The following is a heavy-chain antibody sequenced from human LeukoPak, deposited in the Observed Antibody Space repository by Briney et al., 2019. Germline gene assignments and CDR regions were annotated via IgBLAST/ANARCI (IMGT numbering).Heavy chain of an antibody. V-gene: IGHV1-8*01. CDR1: GYTFTSYD. D-gene: IGHD3-3*01. CDR2: MSPNSGNT. J-gene: IGHJ6*03. CDR3: ARGYRSVTISALVPYYYYMDV. Sequence: ASVKVSCKASGYTFTSYDINWVRQATGQGLEWMGWMSPNSGNTGYAQKFQGRITMTRNTSISTAYMELSSLRSEDTAVYYCARGYRSVTISALVPYYYYMDVWGKGTTVTVSS.